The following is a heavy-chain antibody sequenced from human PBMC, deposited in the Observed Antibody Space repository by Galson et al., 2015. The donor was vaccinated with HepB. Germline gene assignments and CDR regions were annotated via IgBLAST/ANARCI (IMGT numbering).Heavy chain of an antibody. CDR2: ISTDESNK. Sequence: SLRLSCAVSGFTLTSSIIHWVRQTPGKGLEWVALISTDESNKDYAGSVKGRFAISRDTSKNTVYLQMDSLRLEDTAVYHCAREGYTSGRAGTFDIWGQGTMATVSS. CDR3: AREGYTSGRAGTFDI. D-gene: IGHD6-19*01. J-gene: IGHJ3*02. V-gene: IGHV3-30*09. CDR1: GFTLTSSI.